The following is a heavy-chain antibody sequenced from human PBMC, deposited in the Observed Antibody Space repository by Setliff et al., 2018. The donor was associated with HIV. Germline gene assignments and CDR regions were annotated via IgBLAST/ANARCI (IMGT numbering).Heavy chain of an antibody. V-gene: IGHV1-69*05. CDR3: ARADSSNWYHVDY. CDR2: IITIFGTA. CDR1: GGAFSSYA. J-gene: IGHJ4*02. D-gene: IGHD6-13*01. Sequence: AAVKVFCKASGGAFSSYALSWVRQAPGQGLEWIGGIITIFGTANYAQKFQVRVTITTDESTSTAYMALSSLRSEETAVYCCARADSSNWYHVDYWGQGTLVTVSS.